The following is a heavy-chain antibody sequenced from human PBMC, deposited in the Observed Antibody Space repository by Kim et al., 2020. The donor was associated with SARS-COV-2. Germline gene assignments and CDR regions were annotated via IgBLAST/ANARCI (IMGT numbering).Heavy chain of an antibody. Sequence: GGSLRLSCAASGFTFNTYGMHWVRQAPGKGLEWVAVISYDGSHKYYVDSVKGRFTISRDNPKNTLYLQMNSLRMEDTAVYYCARSFSGSYFGYDYWGQGSLVTVSS. CDR1: GFTFNTYG. CDR2: ISYDGSHK. J-gene: IGHJ4*02. V-gene: IGHV3-30*03. CDR3: ARSFSGSYFGYDY. D-gene: IGHD1-26*01.